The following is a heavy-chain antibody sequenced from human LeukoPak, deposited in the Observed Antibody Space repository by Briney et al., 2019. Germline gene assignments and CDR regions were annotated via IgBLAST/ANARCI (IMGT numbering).Heavy chain of an antibody. CDR3: AKEDHELGRDGYNLDY. J-gene: IGHJ4*02. Sequence: GGSLRLSCAASGFTFDDYAMHWVRQAPGKGLEWVSGISWNSGSIGYADSVKGRFTISRDNAKNTLYLQMNSLRAEDTAAYYCAKEDHELGRDGYNLDYWGQGTLVTVSS. CDR2: ISWNSGSI. D-gene: IGHD5-24*01. CDR1: GFTFDDYA. V-gene: IGHV3-9*01.